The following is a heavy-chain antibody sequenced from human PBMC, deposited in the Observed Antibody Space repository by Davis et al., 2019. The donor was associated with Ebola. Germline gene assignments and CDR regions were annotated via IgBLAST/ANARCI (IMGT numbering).Heavy chain of an antibody. Sequence: PGGSLRLSCAASGFTFSSYAMSWVRQAPGKGLEWVSAISGSGGSTYYADSVKGRFTISRDNSKNTLYLQMNSLRAEDTAVYYCAKGPWGPKKEDYYMDVWGKGTTVTVSS. V-gene: IGHV3-23*01. D-gene: IGHD7-27*01. J-gene: IGHJ6*03. CDR1: GFTFSSYA. CDR2: ISGSGGST. CDR3: AKGPWGPKKEDYYMDV.